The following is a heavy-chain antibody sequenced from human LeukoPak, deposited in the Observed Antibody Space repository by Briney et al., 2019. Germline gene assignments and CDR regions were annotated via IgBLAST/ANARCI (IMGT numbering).Heavy chain of an antibody. CDR3: ARDPYSGNYGAYYYYYMDV. D-gene: IGHD1-26*01. Sequence: GGSLRLSCAASGFTFSSYAMHWVRQAPGQRLEWLSSITSGSSYIYYADSVKGRFTISRDNAKSSLYLQMDGLRAEDTAVYYCARDPYSGNYGAYYYYYMDVWGKGTTVTISS. V-gene: IGHV3-21*01. CDR1: GFTFSSYA. CDR2: ITSGSSYI. J-gene: IGHJ6*03.